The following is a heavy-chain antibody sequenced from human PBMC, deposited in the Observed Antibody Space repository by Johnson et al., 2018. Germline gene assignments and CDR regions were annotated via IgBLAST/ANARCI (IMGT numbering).Heavy chain of an antibody. V-gene: IGHV1-69*12. CDR1: GGTFSSYA. J-gene: IGHJ6*02. CDR2: IMPIFGTT. CDR3: AREAGKRDAYYYYGMDV. D-gene: IGHD6-13*01. Sequence: QVQLVQSGAEAKKPGSSVKVSCKASGGTFSSYAISWVRQAPGQGLEWMGGIMPIFGTTKYAQKFQGRVTITADASTSTASMELSSLRSEDTAIYYCAREAGKRDAYYYYGMDVWGQGTTVTVSS.